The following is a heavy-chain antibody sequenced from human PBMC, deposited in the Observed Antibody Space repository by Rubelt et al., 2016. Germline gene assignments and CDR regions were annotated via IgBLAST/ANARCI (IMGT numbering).Heavy chain of an antibody. CDR3: AGESITMSRIDI. J-gene: IGHJ3*02. CDR1: GGTFSSYA. V-gene: IGHV1-69*01. CDR2: IIPIFGTA. D-gene: IGHD3-10*02. Sequence: GGTFSSYAISWVRQAPGQGLEWMGGIIPIFGTANYAQKFQGRVTITADESTSTAYMELSSLRSEDTAVYYCAGESITMSRIDIWGQGTMVTVSS.